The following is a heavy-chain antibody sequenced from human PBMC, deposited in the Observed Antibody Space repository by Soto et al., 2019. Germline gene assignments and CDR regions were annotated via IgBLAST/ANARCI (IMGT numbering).Heavy chain of an antibody. CDR2: IYPGDSDT. Sequence: GESLKISCKGSGYSFTSYWIGWVRQMPGKGLEWMGIIYPGDSDTRYSPSFQGQVTISADKSISTAYLQWSSLKASDTAMYYCARHWGSSNLNYYYGMDVWGQGTTVTVSS. D-gene: IGHD6-6*01. CDR1: GYSFTSYW. CDR3: ARHWGSSNLNYYYGMDV. V-gene: IGHV5-51*01. J-gene: IGHJ6*02.